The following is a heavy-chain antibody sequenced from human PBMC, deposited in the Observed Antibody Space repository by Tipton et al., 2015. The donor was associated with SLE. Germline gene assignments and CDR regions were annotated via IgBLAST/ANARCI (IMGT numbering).Heavy chain of an antibody. J-gene: IGHJ6*02. CDR3: ASLPGGSWKLEDYYGMDV. V-gene: IGHV4-39*01. D-gene: IGHD2-15*01. CDR2: IYYSGST. Sequence: TLSLTCTVSGGSISSSSYYWGWIRQPPGKGLEWIGSIYYSGSTYYNPSLKSRVTISVDTSKNQFSLKLSSVTAADTAVYYCASLPGGSWKLEDYYGMDVWGQGTTVTVSS. CDR1: GGSISSSSYY.